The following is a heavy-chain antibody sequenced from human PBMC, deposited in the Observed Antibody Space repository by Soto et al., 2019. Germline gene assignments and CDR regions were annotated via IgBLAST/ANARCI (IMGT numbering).Heavy chain of an antibody. V-gene: IGHV4-30-2*06. J-gene: IGHJ6*02. D-gene: IGHD6-19*01. CDR1: GVTMGYGAYS. CDR2: ISHLETT. CDR3: ARKSSGWYHNYGMDV. Sequence: PSETLSLTCSVSGVTMGYGAYSWNWIRQSPGKGLEWLGYISHLETTYYNPSLKSRVTISVDTSKNQFSLKLSSVTAADTAVYYCARKSSGWYHNYGMDVWGQGTTVTVSS.